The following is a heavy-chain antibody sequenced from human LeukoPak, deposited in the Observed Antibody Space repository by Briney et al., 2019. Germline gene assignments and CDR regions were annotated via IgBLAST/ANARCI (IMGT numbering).Heavy chain of an antibody. Sequence: ASVKVSCKASGYTFTSYGISWVRQAPGQGLEWMGWISAYNGNTNYAQKLQGRVTMTTDTSTSTAYMELRSLRSDGTAVYYCARVVVPAAIYPGEGPDYWGQGTLVTVSS. CDR3: ARVVVPAAIYPGEGPDY. V-gene: IGHV1-18*01. CDR2: ISAYNGNT. D-gene: IGHD2-2*02. CDR1: GYTFTSYG. J-gene: IGHJ4*02.